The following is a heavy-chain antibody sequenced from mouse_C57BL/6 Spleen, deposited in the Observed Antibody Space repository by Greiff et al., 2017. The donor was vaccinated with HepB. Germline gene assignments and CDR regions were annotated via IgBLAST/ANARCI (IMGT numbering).Heavy chain of an antibody. CDR3: ARRGGTTVGAY. D-gene: IGHD1-1*01. Sequence: QVQLKQSGAELARPGASVKLSCKASGYTFTSYGISWVKQRTGQGLEWIGEIYPRSGNTYYNEKFKGKATLTADKSSSTAYMELRSLTSEDSAVYFCARRGGTTVGAYWGQGTLVTVSA. CDR2: IYPRSGNT. CDR1: GYTFTSYG. V-gene: IGHV1-81*01. J-gene: IGHJ3*01.